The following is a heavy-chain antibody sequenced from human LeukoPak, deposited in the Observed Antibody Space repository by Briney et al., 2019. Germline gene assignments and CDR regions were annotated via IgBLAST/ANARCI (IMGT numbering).Heavy chain of an antibody. CDR3: ARLSGGSWANTEYFPD. CDR2: VYPGDSHT. V-gene: IGHV5-51*01. J-gene: IGHJ1*01. D-gene: IGHD7-27*01. CDR1: GYTFNTYW. Sequence: GESLKISCKASGYTFNTYWIGWVRQKPGKGLEWMAIVYPGDSHTRYSPSFQGHFTISADKTVTTAYLQRSSLEASDTAVYYCARLSGGSWANTEYFPDWGQGTLVIVSS.